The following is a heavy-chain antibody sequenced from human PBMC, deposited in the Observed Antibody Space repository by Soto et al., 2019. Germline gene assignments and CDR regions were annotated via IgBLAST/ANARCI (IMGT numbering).Heavy chain of an antibody. CDR2: INHSGST. CDR1: GGSFSGYY. V-gene: IGHV4-34*01. CDR3: ARGFYVSAGPPGFDP. J-gene: IGHJ5*02. D-gene: IGHD3-16*01. Sequence: QVQLQQWGAGLLKPSETLSLTCAVYGGSFSGYYWSWLRQPPGKGLEWIGEINHSGSTNYNPSLKSRVTRAGDTAKNQFSRKLSAVTAADTAVYYCARGFYVSAGPPGFDPWGQGTLVTVSS.